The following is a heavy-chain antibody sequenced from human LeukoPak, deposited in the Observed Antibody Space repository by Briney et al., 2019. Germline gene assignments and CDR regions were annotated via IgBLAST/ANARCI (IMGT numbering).Heavy chain of an antibody. CDR2: VSAYNGDT. Sequence: GSVTVTFKASGYTFITYGINWVRQAPGQGLEWMGWVSAYNGDTKYAEKLQGRVRMTTDTSTSTAYMELLSLRSDDTAVYYCARDQIAARLGWFVPWGQGPLVTVSS. CDR1: GYTFITYG. V-gene: IGHV1-18*01. D-gene: IGHD6-6*01. J-gene: IGHJ5*02. CDR3: ARDQIAARLGWFVP.